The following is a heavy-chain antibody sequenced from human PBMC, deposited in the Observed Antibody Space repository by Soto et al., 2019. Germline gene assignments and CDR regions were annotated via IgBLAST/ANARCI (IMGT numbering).Heavy chain of an antibody. CDR2: VYYSGTT. CDR1: GGSVSDKTYY. CDR3: ARTTAVPNSLRSRYFFDY. D-gene: IGHD4-17*01. J-gene: IGHJ4*02. V-gene: IGHV4-61*01. Sequence: SETLSLTCSVSGGSVSDKTYYWSWIRQPPGKRLEWIGYVYYSGTTNYNPSPKSRVTISVDLSKNQFSLRLSSVTTADTALYYCARTTAVPNSLRSRYFFDYWGQGTLVTVSS.